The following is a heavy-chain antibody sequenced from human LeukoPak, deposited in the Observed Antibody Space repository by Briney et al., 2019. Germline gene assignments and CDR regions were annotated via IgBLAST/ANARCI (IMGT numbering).Heavy chain of an antibody. CDR1: GFTFSSYW. Sequence: GGSLRLSCAASGFTFSSYWMSWVRLAPGKGLEWVANIKEDGSERNYVDSVKGRLTISRDNAKNSLYLQMNSLRAEDTAVYYCARDAYDFWSGYFDYWGQGTLVTVSS. D-gene: IGHD3-3*01. CDR2: IKEDGSER. V-gene: IGHV3-7*01. J-gene: IGHJ4*02. CDR3: ARDAYDFWSGYFDY.